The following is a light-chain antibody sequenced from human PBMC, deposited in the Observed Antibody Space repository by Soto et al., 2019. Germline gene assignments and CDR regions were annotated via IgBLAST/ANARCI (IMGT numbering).Light chain of an antibody. CDR1: SSDFGAYNY. CDR3: QSYDSSLSGYV. J-gene: IGLJ1*01. CDR2: DNS. Sequence: QSVLTQPASVSGSPGQSITISCTGTSSDFGAYNYVSWYQQHPGKAPKLMIYDNSNRPSGVPNRFSGSKSGTSASLAITGLQAEDEADYYCQSYDSSLSGYVFGTGTKVTVL. V-gene: IGLV2-14*01.